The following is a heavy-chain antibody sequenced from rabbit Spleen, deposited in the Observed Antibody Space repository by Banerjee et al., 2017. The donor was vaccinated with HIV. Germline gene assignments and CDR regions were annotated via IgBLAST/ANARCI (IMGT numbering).Heavy chain of an antibody. Sequence: QEQLVESGGGLVQPGASLTLTCTASGFSFSSSYDMCWVRQAPGKGLEWIGCIYTGNNKNYYASWAKGRFTISKTSSTMVTLQMTSLTAADTATYFCARDPYAGTTYAGLWGPGTLVTVS. J-gene: IGHJ4*01. D-gene: IGHD8-1*01. V-gene: IGHV1S45*01. CDR2: IYTGNNKN. CDR3: ARDPYAGTTYAGL. CDR1: GFSFSSSYD.